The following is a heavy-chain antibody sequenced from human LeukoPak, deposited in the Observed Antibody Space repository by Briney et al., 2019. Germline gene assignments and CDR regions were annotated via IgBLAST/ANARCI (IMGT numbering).Heavy chain of an antibody. V-gene: IGHV4-4*07. J-gene: IGHJ4*02. CDR2: TYTSGST. Sequence: SETLSLTCTVSSGSISSYFWTWIRQPAGKGLEWIGRTYTSGSTDYNPSLKSRVTMSVDTSKNQFSLKLYSVTAADTAVYYCARESKSYDGSGYYHDSWGQGTLVTVSS. CDR3: ARESKSYDGSGYYHDS. D-gene: IGHD3-22*01. CDR1: SGSISSYF.